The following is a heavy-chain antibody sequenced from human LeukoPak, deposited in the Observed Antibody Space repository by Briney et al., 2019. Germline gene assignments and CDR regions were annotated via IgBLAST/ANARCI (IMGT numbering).Heavy chain of an antibody. CDR1: GGSISSSSYY. CDR3: ARDDFGVGPFDY. D-gene: IGHD3-3*01. J-gene: IGHJ4*02. CDR2: IYYSGST. V-gene: IGHV4-39*07. Sequence: SVTLSLTCTVSGGSISSSSYYWGWIRQPPGKGLEWIGSIYYSGSTYYNPSLKSRVTISVDTSKNQFSLKLSSVTAADTAVYYCARDDFGVGPFDYWGQGTLVTASS.